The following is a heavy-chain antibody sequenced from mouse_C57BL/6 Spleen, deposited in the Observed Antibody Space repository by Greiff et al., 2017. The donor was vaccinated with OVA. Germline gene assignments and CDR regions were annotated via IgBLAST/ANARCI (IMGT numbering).Heavy chain of an antibody. CDR2: ISYDGSN. Sequence: EVKLLESGPGLVKPSQSLCLTCSVTGYSITSGYYWNWIRQFPGNKLEWMGYISYDGSNNYNPSLNNRISITRDTSKNQFFLKLNSVTTEDTATYYCAQLKIYDGYYGGMDYWGQGTSVTVSS. CDR1: GYSITSGYY. CDR3: AQLKIYDGYYGGMDY. V-gene: IGHV3-6*01. J-gene: IGHJ4*01. D-gene: IGHD2-3*01.